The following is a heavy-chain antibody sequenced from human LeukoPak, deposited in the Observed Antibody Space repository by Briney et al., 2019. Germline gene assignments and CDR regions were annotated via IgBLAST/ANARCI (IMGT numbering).Heavy chain of an antibody. D-gene: IGHD3-3*01. CDR1: GYTFTRYG. Sequence: ASVKVSCKASGYTFTRYGISWVRQAPGQGLEWMGWISAYKDNTNYAQKFQDRVIMTTDTSTSTAYMELRSLRSDDTAVYYCARESSTVTIFGVVTYFDYWGQGTLVTVSS. CDR2: ISAYKDNT. J-gene: IGHJ4*02. V-gene: IGHV1-18*01. CDR3: ARESSTVTIFGVVTYFDY.